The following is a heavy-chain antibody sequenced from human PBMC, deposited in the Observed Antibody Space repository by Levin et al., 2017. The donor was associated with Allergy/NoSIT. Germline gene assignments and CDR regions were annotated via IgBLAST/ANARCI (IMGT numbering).Heavy chain of an antibody. CDR2: ISAYNGNT. CDR3: ARGGYCSGGSCYHMRAFDI. J-gene: IGHJ3*02. D-gene: IGHD2-15*01. CDR1: GYTFTSYG. V-gene: IGHV1-18*01. Sequence: GESLKISCKASGYTFTSYGISWVRQAPGQGLEWMGWISAYNGNTNYAQKLQGRVTMTTDTSTSTAYMELRSLRSDDTAVYYCARGGYCSGGSCYHMRAFDIWGQGTMVTVSS.